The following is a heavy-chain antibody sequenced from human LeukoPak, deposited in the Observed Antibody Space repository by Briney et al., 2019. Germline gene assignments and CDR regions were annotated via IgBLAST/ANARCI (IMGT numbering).Heavy chain of an antibody. Sequence: GGSLRLSRAASAFTISNNYMVGDRQAPGKGLEWVSIIYSGGSTYYADSVKGRFTISRDNSKNTLYLQMNSLRAETTAGYYCEKKKSATHAFDIWGQGTMVTVSS. V-gene: IGHV3-53*01. CDR3: EKKKSATHAFDI. CDR1: AFTISNNY. J-gene: IGHJ3*02. CDR2: IYSGGST.